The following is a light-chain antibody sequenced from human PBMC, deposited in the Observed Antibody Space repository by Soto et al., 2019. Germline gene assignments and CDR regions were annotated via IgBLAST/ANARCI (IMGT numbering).Light chain of an antibody. CDR1: SADVGSYNL. CDR3: CSYAGSSTHVV. V-gene: IGLV2-23*02. J-gene: IGLJ2*01. CDR2: EVS. Sequence: QSVLTQPASVSGSPGQSITISCTGTSADVGSYNLVSWYQQHPGKAPKLMIYEVSKRPSGVSNRFSGSKSGNTASLTISGLQAGDEADYSCCSYAGSSTHVVFGGGTKLTVL.